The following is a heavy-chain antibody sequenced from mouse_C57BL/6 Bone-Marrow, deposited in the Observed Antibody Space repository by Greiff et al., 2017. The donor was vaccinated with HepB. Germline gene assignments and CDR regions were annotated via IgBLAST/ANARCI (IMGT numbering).Heavy chain of an antibody. CDR1: GYTFTDYY. CDR2: INPYNGGT. Sequence: EVQLQQSGPVLVKPGASVKMSCKASGYTFTDYYMNWVKQSHGKSLEWIGVINPYNGGTSYNQKFKGKATLTVDKSSSTAYMELNSLTSEDSAVYYCARVANLWDYFDYWGQGTTLTVSS. V-gene: IGHV1-19*01. J-gene: IGHJ2*01. CDR3: ARVANLWDYFDY. D-gene: IGHD1-1*02.